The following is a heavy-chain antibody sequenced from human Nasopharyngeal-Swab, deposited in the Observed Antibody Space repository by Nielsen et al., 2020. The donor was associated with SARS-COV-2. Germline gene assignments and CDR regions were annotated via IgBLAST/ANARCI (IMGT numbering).Heavy chain of an antibody. D-gene: IGHD6-13*01. J-gene: IGHJ3*02. Sequence: ASVKVSCKASGYTFTSYGISWVRQAPGQGLEWKGWISAYNGNTNYAQKLQGRVTMTTDTSTSTAYMELRSLRSDDTAVYYCARDRYSSSWTWYRPDAFDIWGQGTMVTVSS. CDR3: ARDRYSSSWTWYRPDAFDI. CDR1: GYTFTSYG. V-gene: IGHV1-18*04. CDR2: ISAYNGNT.